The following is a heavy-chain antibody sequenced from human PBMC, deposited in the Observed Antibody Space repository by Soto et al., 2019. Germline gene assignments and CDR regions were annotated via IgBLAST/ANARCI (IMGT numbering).Heavy chain of an antibody. CDR1: GYTFSTYG. J-gene: IGHJ4*02. V-gene: IGHV1-18*01. CDR2: INTDSGNP. D-gene: IGHD2-21*02. CDR3: ARQKCIGDCYYFDY. Sequence: XSVKVTCKISGYTFSTYGINWVRQSPGQGLEWMGWINTDSGNPNYAQKFQGRVTLTRDTSTGTVYMEMRSLTSDDTAVYFCARQKCIGDCYYFDYWGQGTPVTVSS.